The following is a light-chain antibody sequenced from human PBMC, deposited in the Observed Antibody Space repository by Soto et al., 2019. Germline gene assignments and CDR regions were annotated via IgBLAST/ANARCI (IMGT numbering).Light chain of an antibody. CDR2: RNN. J-gene: IGLJ1*01. V-gene: IGLV1-47*01. CDR3: AAWDDSLSGPVYV. Sequence: SVLTQPPSAPGTPGQRVTLSCSGSSSNIGSNYVYWYQQLPGTAPKLLIYRNNQRPSGVPDRFSGSKSGTSASLAISGLRSEDEADYYCAAWDDSLSGPVYVFGTGTKVTVL. CDR1: SSNIGSNY.